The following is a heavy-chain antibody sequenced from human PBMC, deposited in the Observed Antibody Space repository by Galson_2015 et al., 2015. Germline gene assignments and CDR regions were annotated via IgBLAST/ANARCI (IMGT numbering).Heavy chain of an antibody. CDR3: TRDLEAGY. Sequence: SLRLSCAASGFIFSSYSMNWVRQAPGKGLERVSYISSSSSTIHYADSVKGRFTISRDNARNSLYLQMNSLRDEDTAVYYCTRDLEAGYWGQGTLITVSS. CDR1: GFIFSSYS. J-gene: IGHJ4*02. CDR2: ISSSSSTI. V-gene: IGHV3-48*02.